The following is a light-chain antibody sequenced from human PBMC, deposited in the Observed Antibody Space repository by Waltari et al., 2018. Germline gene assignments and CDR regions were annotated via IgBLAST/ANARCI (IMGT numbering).Light chain of an antibody. Sequence: DILMTQSPDSLAVSLGERAPINCKSSQNILYSSNNKNYLAWYQLKPGQAPKLLFYWASTRESGVPDRFSGSGSGTEFTLTINSLQAEDVAVYYCQQHYSTPRTFGQGTKVEIK. V-gene: IGKV4-1*01. CDR3: QQHYSTPRT. CDR2: WAS. J-gene: IGKJ1*01. CDR1: QNILYSSNNKNY.